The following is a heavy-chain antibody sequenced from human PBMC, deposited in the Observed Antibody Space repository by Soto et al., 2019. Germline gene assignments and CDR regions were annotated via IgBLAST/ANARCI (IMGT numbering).Heavy chain of an antibody. CDR3: GGGWNFFDY. D-gene: IGHD1-7*01. V-gene: IGHV1-3*01. CDR1: GYTFTSYA. CDR2: INAGNGNT. Sequence: ASVKVSCKASGYTFTSYAMHWVRQAPGQRLEWMGWINAGNGNTKYSQKFQGRFTISRDNSKNTLYLQMNSLRDDDTAVYYCGGGWNFFDYWGHGTLVTVSS. J-gene: IGHJ4*01.